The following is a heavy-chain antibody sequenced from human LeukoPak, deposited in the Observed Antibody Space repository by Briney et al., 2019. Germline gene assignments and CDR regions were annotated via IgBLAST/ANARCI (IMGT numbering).Heavy chain of an antibody. CDR1: GFTFSSYS. V-gene: IGHV3-21*01. CDR2: ISSSSSYI. Sequence: GGSLRLSCAASGFTFSSYSMNWVRQAPGKGLEWVSSISSSSSYIYYADSVKGRFTISRDNAKNSLYLQMNSLRAEDTAVYYCASHKTRYCSGGSCTDDGHWGQGTLVTVSS. CDR3: ASHKTRYCSGGSCTDDGH. J-gene: IGHJ1*01. D-gene: IGHD2-15*01.